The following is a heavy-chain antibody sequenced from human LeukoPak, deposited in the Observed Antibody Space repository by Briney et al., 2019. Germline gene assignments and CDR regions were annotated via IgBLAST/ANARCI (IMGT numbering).Heavy chain of an antibody. J-gene: IGHJ5*02. Sequence: PSETLSLTCTVSGYSISSGYYWGWIRQPPGKGLEWIGSIYHSGSTYYNPSLKSRVTISVDTSKNQFSLKLSSVTAADTAVYYCASFTHCSGGSCYSEPWGQGTLVTVSS. CDR2: IYHSGST. V-gene: IGHV4-38-2*02. D-gene: IGHD2-15*01. CDR1: GYSISSGYY. CDR3: ASFTHCSGGSCYSEP.